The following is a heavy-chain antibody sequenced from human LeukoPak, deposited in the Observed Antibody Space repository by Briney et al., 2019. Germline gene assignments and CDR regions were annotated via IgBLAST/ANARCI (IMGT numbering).Heavy chain of an antibody. V-gene: IGHV4-59*01. CDR2: IYYSGST. Sequence: SETLSLTCTVSGGSISSYYWSWIRQPPGKGLEWIGYIYYSGSTNYNPSLKSRVTISVDTSKNQFSLKLGSVTAADTAVYYCARAEYSYGYAYFDYWGQGTLVTVSS. D-gene: IGHD5-18*01. CDR3: ARAEYSYGYAYFDY. J-gene: IGHJ4*02. CDR1: GGSISSYY.